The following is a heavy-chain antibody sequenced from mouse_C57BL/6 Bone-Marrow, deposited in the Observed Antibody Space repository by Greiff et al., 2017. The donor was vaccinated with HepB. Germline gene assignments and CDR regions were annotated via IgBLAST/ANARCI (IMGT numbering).Heavy chain of an antibody. Sequence: VQLQQSGAELARPGASVKLSCKASGYTFTSYGISWVKQRTGQGLEWIGEIYPRSGNTYYNEKFKGKATLTADKSSSTAYMELRSLTSEDSAVYFCARSPYYGSTHWYFDVWGTGTTVTVSS. CDR1: GYTFTSYG. CDR2: IYPRSGNT. D-gene: IGHD1-1*01. V-gene: IGHV1-81*01. CDR3: ARSPYYGSTHWYFDV. J-gene: IGHJ1*03.